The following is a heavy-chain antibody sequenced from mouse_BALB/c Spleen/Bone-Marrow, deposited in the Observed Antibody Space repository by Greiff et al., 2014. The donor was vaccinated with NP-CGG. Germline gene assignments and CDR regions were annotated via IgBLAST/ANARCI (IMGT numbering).Heavy chain of an antibody. CDR3: ARGGYYGTSLYWYFDV. D-gene: IGHD1-1*01. V-gene: IGHV1-14*01. CDR1: GYTFTSYV. J-gene: IGHJ1*01. CDR2: INPYNDGT. Sequence: EVQLQQSGPELVKPGASVKMSCKASGYTFTSYVIHWVKQKPGQGLEWIGYINPYNDGTKYNEKFKGEATLTSDKSSSTAYMELSSLTSEDSAVYYCARGGYYGTSLYWYFDVWGAGTTVTVSS.